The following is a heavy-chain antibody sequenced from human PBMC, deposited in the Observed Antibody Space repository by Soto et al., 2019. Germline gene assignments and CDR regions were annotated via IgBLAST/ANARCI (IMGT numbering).Heavy chain of an antibody. D-gene: IGHD2-2*02. J-gene: IGHJ4*02. Sequence: QVQLVQSGAEVKKPGSSVKVSCKASGGTFSSYAISWVRQAPGQGLEWMGGIIPIFGTANYAQKFQGRVTITADESTSTAYMELSSLRSEDTAVYYCVRWANPRYCSSTSCYTPGYFDYWGQGTLVTVSS. CDR1: GGTFSSYA. CDR2: IIPIFGTA. V-gene: IGHV1-69*01. CDR3: VRWANPRYCSSTSCYTPGYFDY.